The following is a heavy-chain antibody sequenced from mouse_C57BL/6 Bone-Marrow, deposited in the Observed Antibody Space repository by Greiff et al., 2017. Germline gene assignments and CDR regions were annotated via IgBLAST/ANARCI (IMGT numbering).Heavy chain of an antibody. V-gene: IGHV1-64*01. J-gene: IGHJ3*01. CDR1: GYTFTSYW. CDR2: IHPNSGST. Sequence: QVQLQQPGAELVKPGASVKLSCKASGYTFTSYWMHWVKQRPGQGLEWIGMIHPNSGSTNYNEKFKSKATLTVDKSSSTAYMQLSSLSSEDSAVYYCARERGTWFAYWGQGTLVTVSA. CDR3: ARERGTWFAY.